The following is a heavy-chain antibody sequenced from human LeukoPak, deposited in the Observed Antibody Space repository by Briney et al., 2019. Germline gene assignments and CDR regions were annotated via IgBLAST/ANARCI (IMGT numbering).Heavy chain of an antibody. J-gene: IGHJ4*02. D-gene: IGHD1-26*01. Sequence: GGSLRLSCAASGFTFSSFAMGWVRQAPGKGLERVSAISGSDGSTYYTDSVKGRFTISRDNSKNTLYLQMNSLRAVDTAVYYCAKDWDLDHWGQGTLVTVSS. CDR1: GFTFSSFA. V-gene: IGHV3-23*01. CDR3: AKDWDLDH. CDR2: ISGSDGST.